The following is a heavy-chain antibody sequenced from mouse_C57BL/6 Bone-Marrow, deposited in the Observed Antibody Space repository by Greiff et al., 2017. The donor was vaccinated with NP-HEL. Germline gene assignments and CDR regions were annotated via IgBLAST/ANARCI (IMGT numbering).Heavy chain of an antibody. CDR1: GFSLTSYG. CDR2: ICSGGST. V-gene: IGHV2-2*01. D-gene: IGHD1-1*01. J-gene: IGHJ1*03. Sequence: QVQLKQSGPGLVQPSQSLSITCTASGFSLTSYGVHWVRQSPGKGLEWLGVICSGGSTDYNAAFISRLSSSKDNSKSQVFYKMNSLQADDTAIYYCARKDYGSSYWYFDVWGTGTTVTVSS. CDR3: ARKDYGSSYWYFDV.